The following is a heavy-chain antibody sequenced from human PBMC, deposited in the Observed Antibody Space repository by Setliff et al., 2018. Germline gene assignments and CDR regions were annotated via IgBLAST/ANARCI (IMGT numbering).Heavy chain of an antibody. J-gene: IGHJ4*02. D-gene: IGHD3-10*01. CDR1: GGSISNGNNY. V-gene: IGHV4-61*02. CDR3: ARLRSSVRALQPFDY. CDR2: MYKSGST. Sequence: PSETLSLTCTVSGGSISNGNNYWNWIRQPAGKGLEWIGRMYKSGSTNYNPSLKGRVTISVDTSKNQFSLKLSPVTAADTAVYYCARLRSSVRALQPFDYWGQGTLVTVSS.